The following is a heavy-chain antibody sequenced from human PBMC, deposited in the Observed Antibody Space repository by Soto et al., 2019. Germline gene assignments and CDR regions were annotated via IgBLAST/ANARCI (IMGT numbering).Heavy chain of an antibody. D-gene: IGHD5-12*01. CDR3: ATSPLRDGYNDAVY. J-gene: IGHJ4*02. V-gene: IGHV1-18*04. Sequence: QVQLVQSGAEAKTPGASVKVSCNASGYTFTSLGLTWVRQAPGQGLEWMGWINTYKGNTNYAQKFQGRVTMTTDTATSTAYMELGSLGSDDAAIYYCATSPLRDGYNDAVYWGQGTLVTVSS. CDR1: GYTFTSLG. CDR2: INTYKGNT.